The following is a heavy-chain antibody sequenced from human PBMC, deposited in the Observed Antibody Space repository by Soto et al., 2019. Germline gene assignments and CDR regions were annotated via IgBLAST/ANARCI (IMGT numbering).Heavy chain of an antibody. J-gene: IGHJ4*02. D-gene: IGHD3-22*01. CDR3: AKGADSSGYYNFDY. Sequence: GGSLRLSCAASGFTFSSYGMHWVRQAPGKGLEWVAVISYDGSNKYYADSVKGRFTISRDNSKNTLYLQMNSLRAEDTAVYYCAKGADSSGYYNFDYWGQGTLVTVSS. CDR1: GFTFSSYG. CDR2: ISYDGSNK. V-gene: IGHV3-30*18.